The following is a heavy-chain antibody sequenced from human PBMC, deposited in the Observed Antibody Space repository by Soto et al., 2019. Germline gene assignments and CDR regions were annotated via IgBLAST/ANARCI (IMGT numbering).Heavy chain of an antibody. CDR2: ISWNSGSI. J-gene: IGHJ5*02. Sequence: EVQLVESGGGLVQPGRSMRLSCAASGFTFGDYGMHWVRQAPGKGLEWVSGISWNSGSIGYADSVKGRFIISRDNAKNSVYLQMNNLRPEDTAFYFCAKVSTTHTFGPLDPWGQGTLVTVSS. D-gene: IGHD1-1*01. V-gene: IGHV3-9*01. CDR3: AKVSTTHTFGPLDP. CDR1: GFTFGDYG.